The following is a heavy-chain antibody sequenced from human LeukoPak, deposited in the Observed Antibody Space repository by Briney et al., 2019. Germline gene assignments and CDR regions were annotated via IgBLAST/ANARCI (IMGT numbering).Heavy chain of an antibody. J-gene: IGHJ4*02. CDR2: IYYSGST. D-gene: IGHD3-3*01. CDR3: ARLPNSYYDFWSGYYNGGHFDY. CDR1: GGSISSSSYY. Sequence: SETLSLTCTVSGGSISSSSYYWGWIRQPPGTGLEWIGSIYYSGSTYYNPSLKSRVTISVDTSKNQFSLKLSSVTAADTAVYYCARLPNSYYDFWSGYYNGGHFDYWGQGTLVTVSS. V-gene: IGHV4-39*01.